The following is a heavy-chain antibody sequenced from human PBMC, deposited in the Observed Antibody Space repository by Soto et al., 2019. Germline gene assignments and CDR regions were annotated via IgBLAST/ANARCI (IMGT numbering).Heavy chain of an antibody. J-gene: IGHJ6*02. CDR2: VHYSGSI. CDR3: VREDDGGDREYYGLDV. D-gene: IGHD3-16*01. CDR1: GGSISYEYYH. V-gene: IGHV4-30-4*08. Sequence: QVQLQQSGPGLVKPSQTPSLTCTVSGGSISYEYYHWTWIRQSPGKGLEWIGYVHYSGSIMYNPSFKSRVTISVDTSKNQFSLHLSSVTAADTAVYFCVREDDGGDREYYGLDVWGQGTTVTVSS.